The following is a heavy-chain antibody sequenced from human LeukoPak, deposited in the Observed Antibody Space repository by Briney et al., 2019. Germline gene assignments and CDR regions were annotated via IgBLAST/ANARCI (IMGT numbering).Heavy chain of an antibody. V-gene: IGHV4-61*02. CDR2: IYTSGST. CDR3: ARGAQRRWSSSWSNWFDP. J-gene: IGHJ5*02. Sequence: SSQTLSLTCTVSGGSIGSGSYYWSWIRQPAGKGLEWIGRIYTSGSTNYNPSLKSRVTISVDTSKNQFSLRLTSVNAADTAVYYCARGAQRRWSSSWSNWFDPWGQGTLVTVSS. CDR1: GGSIGSGSYY. D-gene: IGHD6-13*01.